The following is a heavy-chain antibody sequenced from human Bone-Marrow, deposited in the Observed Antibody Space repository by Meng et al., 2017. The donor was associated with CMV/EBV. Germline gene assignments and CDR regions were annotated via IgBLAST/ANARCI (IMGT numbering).Heavy chain of an antibody. CDR2: MYYSGNT. CDR3: ARDLGYCSSTSCHTDNWFDP. D-gene: IGHD2-2*02. J-gene: IGHJ5*02. V-gene: IGHV4-59*01. Sequence: SETLSLTCTVSGGSISSYYWSWIRQPPGKGLQWIGYMYYSGNTNYNPSLKSRVTISVDTSKNQFSLKLTSVTAADTAVYYCARDLGYCSSTSCHTDNWFDPWGQGTLVTCYS. CDR1: GGSISSYY.